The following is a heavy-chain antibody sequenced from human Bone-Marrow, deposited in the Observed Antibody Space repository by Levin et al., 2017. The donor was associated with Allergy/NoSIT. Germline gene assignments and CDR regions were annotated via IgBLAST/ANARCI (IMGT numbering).Heavy chain of an antibody. CDR3: ARFIRIENNGWVREDAAVFDF. CDR2: ISSSGNTI. V-gene: IGHV3-11*01. J-gene: IGHJ3*01. CDR1: GFTFTNHY. Sequence: NSGGSLRLSCMTSGFTFTNHYMSWIRQAPGKGLDWVSYISSSGNTIYYADSVKGRFTISRDNAKNSLFLQLNSLRPDDTAIYYCARFIRIENNGWVREDAAVFDFWGLGTMVTVSS. D-gene: IGHD6-19*01.